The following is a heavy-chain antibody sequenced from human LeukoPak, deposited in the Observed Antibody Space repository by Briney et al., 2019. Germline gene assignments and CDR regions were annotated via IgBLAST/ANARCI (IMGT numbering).Heavy chain of an antibody. V-gene: IGHV4-59*12. CDR2: IYQSGST. D-gene: IGHD3-10*01. CDR1: GGSISSYY. J-gene: IGHJ3*01. CDR3: ARGRGDSLVRGAFDV. Sequence: SETLSLTCTVSGGSISSYYWSWIRQPPGKGLEWIGYIYQSGSTYYNPSLKSRVTISVDRSKTQFSLKLSSVTAADTAVYYCARGRGDSLVRGAFDVWGQGTMVTVSS.